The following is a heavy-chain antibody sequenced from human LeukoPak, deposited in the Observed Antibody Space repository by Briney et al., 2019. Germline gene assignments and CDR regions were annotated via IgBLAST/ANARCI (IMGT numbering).Heavy chain of an antibody. Sequence: GGSLRLSCAASGFTFSSYGMHWVRQAPGKGLEWVAFIRYDGSNKYYADSVKGRFTISRDNSKNTLYLQMNSLRAEDTAVYYCAKDRKLELSPGYMDVWGKGTTVTVSS. D-gene: IGHD1-7*01. CDR1: GFTFSSYG. CDR2: IRYDGSNK. CDR3: AKDRKLELSPGYMDV. V-gene: IGHV3-30*02. J-gene: IGHJ6*03.